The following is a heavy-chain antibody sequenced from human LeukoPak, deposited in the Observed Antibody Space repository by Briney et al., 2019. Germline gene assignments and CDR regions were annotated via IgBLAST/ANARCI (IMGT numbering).Heavy chain of an antibody. Sequence: SETLSLTCTVSGGSISNYFWSWIRQPPGKGLEWIGYIYYSGSTNYSPSLKSRVTMSVDTSKNQFSLKLSSVTAADTAVYYCARQGAAGPLYYYYGMDVWGQGTTVTVSS. D-gene: IGHD6-13*01. J-gene: IGHJ6*02. CDR2: IYYSGST. V-gene: IGHV4-59*08. CDR1: GGSISNYF. CDR3: ARQGAAGPLYYYYGMDV.